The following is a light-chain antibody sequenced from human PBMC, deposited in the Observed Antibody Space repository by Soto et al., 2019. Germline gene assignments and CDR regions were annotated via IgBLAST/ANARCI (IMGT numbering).Light chain of an antibody. CDR2: DAS. CDR3: QQYDNLVFT. V-gene: IGKV1-33*01. Sequence: DIQMTQSPSSLSASVGDRVTITCQASQDISNYLNWYQQKAGKAPKLLIYDASNLETGVPSRFSGSGSGTYFTFTISSLQPEDIATYYCQQYDNLVFTFGPGTKVDMK. CDR1: QDISNY. J-gene: IGKJ3*01.